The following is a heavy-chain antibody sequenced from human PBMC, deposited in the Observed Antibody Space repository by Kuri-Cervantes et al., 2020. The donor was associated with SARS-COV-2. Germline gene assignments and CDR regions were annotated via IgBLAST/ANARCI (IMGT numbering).Heavy chain of an antibody. CDR2: ISWNSGSI. V-gene: IGHV3-9*01. CDR3: ARRFGHNDFDY. Sequence: GGSLRLSCAASGFTFDDYAMHWVRQAPGKGLEWVSGISWNSGSIGYADSVKGRFTISRDNAKNSLYLQMNSLRAEGTALYYCARRFGHNDFDYWGQGALVTVSS. CDR1: GFTFDDYA. D-gene: IGHD3-16*01. J-gene: IGHJ4*02.